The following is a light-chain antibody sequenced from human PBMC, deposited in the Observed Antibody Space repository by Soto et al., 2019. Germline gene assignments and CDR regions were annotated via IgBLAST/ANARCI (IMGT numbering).Light chain of an antibody. V-gene: IGKV1-6*01. CDR1: QGIRSE. CDR2: TAS. J-gene: IGKJ4*01. Sequence: AIQMTQSPSSLSASVGDRVTITCRASQGIRSELGWYQQKPGKAPNLLIYTASTLQSGVPSRFSGSGSGTDFTLTISSLRPEDFATYYCIQDYNYPLTFGGGTKV. CDR3: IQDYNYPLT.